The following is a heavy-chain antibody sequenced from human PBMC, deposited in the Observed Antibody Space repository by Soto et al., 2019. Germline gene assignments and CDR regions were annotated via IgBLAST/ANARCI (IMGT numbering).Heavy chain of an antibody. J-gene: IGHJ5*02. CDR3: ARAVAPYVGTWFDP. D-gene: IGHD3-16*01. CDR1: GGSISSGNSYS. CDR2: ISHTGST. Sequence: QLQLKESGSGLVKPSQTLSLTCAVSGGSISSGNSYSWSWIRQPPGKGLEWIGSISHTGSTSYNPSLKGRFTMSVDKSKNQFSLKLSSVTAADMAVYYGARAVAPYVGTWFDPWGQGTLVIFSS. V-gene: IGHV4-30-2*01.